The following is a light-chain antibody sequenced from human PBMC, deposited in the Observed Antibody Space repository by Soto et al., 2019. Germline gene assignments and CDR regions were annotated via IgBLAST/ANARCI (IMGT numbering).Light chain of an antibody. V-gene: IGLV2-8*01. J-gene: IGLJ3*02. Sequence: QSVLTQPPSASGSPGQSVTISCTGTSSDVGGYKYVSWYQQHPGKAPKLLIYEVSKRPSGVPDRFSGSKSGNTASLTVSGLQAADEADYYCRSYAGIYNWVFGGGTKLTVL. CDR2: EVS. CDR1: SSDVGGYKY. CDR3: RSYAGIYNWV.